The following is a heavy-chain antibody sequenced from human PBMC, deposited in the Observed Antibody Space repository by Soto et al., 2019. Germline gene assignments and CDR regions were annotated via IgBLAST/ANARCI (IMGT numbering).Heavy chain of an antibody. J-gene: IGHJ5*02. V-gene: IGHV4-31*03. Sequence: QVQLQESGPRLVKPSQDLSLTCTVSGGSINSGAYHWSWVRQHPGKGLEWIGAISYRGTTYSNPSIQSRMTMSVDPSKTQLSLKLSSVTAADTAVYYGARMSATGTRWFDPWGPGTLVTVSS. CDR2: ISYRGTT. CDR1: GGSINSGAYH. D-gene: IGHD1-1*01. CDR3: ARMSATGTRWFDP.